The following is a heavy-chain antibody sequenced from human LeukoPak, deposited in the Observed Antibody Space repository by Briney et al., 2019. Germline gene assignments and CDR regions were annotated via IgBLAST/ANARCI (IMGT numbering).Heavy chain of an antibody. Sequence: GGSLRLSCAASGFTFSSYAMNWVRQAPGKGLEWVSYIDSSGRTIKYADSVRGRFTISRDNSKNTLYLQMNSLRAEDTAVYYCAKDPPGAVALYWGQGTLVTVSS. J-gene: IGHJ4*02. CDR1: GFTFSSYA. CDR3: AKDPPGAVALY. D-gene: IGHD6-19*01. CDR2: IDSSGRTI. V-gene: IGHV3-23*01.